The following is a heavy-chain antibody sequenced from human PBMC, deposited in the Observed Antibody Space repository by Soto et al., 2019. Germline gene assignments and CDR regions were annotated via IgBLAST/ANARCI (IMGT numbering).Heavy chain of an antibody. J-gene: IGHJ6*03. D-gene: IGHD6-13*01. CDR1: GGSISPYY. V-gene: IGHV4-59*01. Sequence: QVQLQASGPGLVKPSETLSLTCTVSGGSISPYYWSWIRQPPGKGLEWIGYVYYSGNTNYNPSLESRVTISVDTSRNRFSLNRTSATAAYTSVYYCARNVAAASFAHYYMDVWGRGTAVTVSS. CDR2: VYYSGNT. CDR3: ARNVAAASFAHYYMDV.